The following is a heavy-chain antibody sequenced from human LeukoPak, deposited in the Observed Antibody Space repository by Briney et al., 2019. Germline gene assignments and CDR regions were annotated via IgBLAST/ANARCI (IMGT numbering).Heavy chain of an antibody. V-gene: IGHV3-21*01. D-gene: IGHD4-17*01. Sequence: GGSLRLSCAASGFTFSSYSMNWVRQAPGKGLEWVLSISSSSSYIYYADSVKGRFTISRDNAKNSLYLQMNSLRAEDTAVYYCARDKRFGDYGDYGGNYFDYWGQGTLVAVSS. CDR3: ARDKRFGDYGDYGGNYFDY. CDR1: GFTFSSYS. CDR2: ISSSSSYI. J-gene: IGHJ4*02.